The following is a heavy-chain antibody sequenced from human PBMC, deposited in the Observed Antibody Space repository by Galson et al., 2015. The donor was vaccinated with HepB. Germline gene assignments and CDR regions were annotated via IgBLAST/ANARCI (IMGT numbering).Heavy chain of an antibody. Sequence: SLRLSCAVSGFTFSSYGMSWVRQAPGEGLEWVSSVGGSGDSTKFANSVKGRFTISRDNSKNTLYLQMNSLRVEDTAVYYCAKEGVGATALALFDIWGQGTMVTVSS. CDR1: GFTFSSYG. D-gene: IGHD1-26*01. CDR2: VGGSGDST. J-gene: IGHJ3*02. V-gene: IGHV3-23*01. CDR3: AKEGVGATALALFDI.